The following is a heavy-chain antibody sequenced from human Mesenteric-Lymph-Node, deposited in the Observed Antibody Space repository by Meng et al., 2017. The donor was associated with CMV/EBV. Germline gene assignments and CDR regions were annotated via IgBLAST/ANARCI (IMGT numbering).Heavy chain of an antibody. Sequence: GSLRLSCTVFGDAISSGNYYWGWIRQPPGKGLEWFATIYYSGRTYYNPSLKSRVTISIDTSKNRFSLKLTSMTAADTAVYYCARTPFNSYDSSGYCMDVWGQGTTVTVSS. V-gene: IGHV4-39*07. CDR3: ARTPFNSYDSSGYCMDV. D-gene: IGHD3-22*01. CDR1: GDAISSGNYY. J-gene: IGHJ6*02. CDR2: IYYSGRT.